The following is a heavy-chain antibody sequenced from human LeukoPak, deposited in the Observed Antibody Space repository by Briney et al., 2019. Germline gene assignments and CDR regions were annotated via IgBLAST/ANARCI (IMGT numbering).Heavy chain of an antibody. CDR1: GYSISSGHY. Sequence: SETLSLTCSVSGYSISSGHYWGWIRQPPGKGLEWIGRIYHRGSTYYDPSLKSRVTISVDTSRNQFSLKLTSVTAADTALYYCARELRYDNSDSGAFWGQGTVVTVSS. CDR3: ARELRYDNSDSGAF. J-gene: IGHJ3*01. CDR2: IYHRGST. V-gene: IGHV4-38-2*02. D-gene: IGHD3-22*01.